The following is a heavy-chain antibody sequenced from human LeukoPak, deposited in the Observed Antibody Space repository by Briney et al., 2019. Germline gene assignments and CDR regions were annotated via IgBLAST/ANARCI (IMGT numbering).Heavy chain of an antibody. V-gene: IGHV4-59*08. Sequence: SETLSLTCTVSGGSISRYYWSWIRQPPGKGLEWIGYIYSSGSTNYNPSLKSRVTISVDTSKNQFSLNLTSVTAADTAVYYCARAMSIAARLQTIFDYWGQGTLVTVSS. J-gene: IGHJ4*02. CDR1: GGSISRYY. CDR2: IYSSGST. D-gene: IGHD6-6*01. CDR3: ARAMSIAARLQTIFDY.